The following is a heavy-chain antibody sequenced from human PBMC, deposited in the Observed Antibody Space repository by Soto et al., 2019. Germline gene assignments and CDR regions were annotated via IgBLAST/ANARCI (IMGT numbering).Heavy chain of an antibody. CDR2: INHSGST. CDR1: GGSFSGYY. D-gene: IGHD2-15*01. J-gene: IGHJ3*02. V-gene: IGHV4-34*01. CDR3: ARDAAGYCSGGSCYSGANWGSSHAFDI. Sequence: SETLSLTCAVYGGSFSGYYWSWIRQPPGKGLEWIGEINHSGSTNYNPSLKSRVTISVETSKNQFSLKLSSVTAADTAVYYCARDAAGYCSGGSCYSGANWGSSHAFDIWGQGTMVTVSS.